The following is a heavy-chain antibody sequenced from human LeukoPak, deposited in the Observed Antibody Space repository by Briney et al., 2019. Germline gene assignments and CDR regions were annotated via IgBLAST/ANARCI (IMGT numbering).Heavy chain of an antibody. CDR2: IIPKTGTA. CDR1: GGTFSSYA. J-gene: IGHJ5*02. D-gene: IGHD3-3*01. Sequence: SVKVSCKASGGTFSSYAISWVRQAPGQGLEWMGGIIPKTGTANYPQKFQGRVTITTDESTSTAYMELSSLRSDDTAMYYCAREAQFFLGFDPWGQGTLITVSS. V-gene: IGHV1-69*05. CDR3: AREAQFFLGFDP.